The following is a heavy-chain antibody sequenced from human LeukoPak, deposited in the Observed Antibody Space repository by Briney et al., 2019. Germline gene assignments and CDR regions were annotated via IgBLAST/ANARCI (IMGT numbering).Heavy chain of an antibody. D-gene: IGHD3-22*01. V-gene: IGHV2-5*01. Sequence: SGPTLVKPTQTLTLTSTFSGFSLSTSGVGVGWIRQPPGKALEWLALIYWNDDKRYSPSLKSRLTITKDTSKNQVVLTMTNMDPVDTATYYCAHTDRDYYDSSGYCDFDYWGQGTLVTVSS. CDR1: GFSLSTSGVG. CDR2: IYWNDDK. CDR3: AHTDRDYYDSSGYCDFDY. J-gene: IGHJ4*02.